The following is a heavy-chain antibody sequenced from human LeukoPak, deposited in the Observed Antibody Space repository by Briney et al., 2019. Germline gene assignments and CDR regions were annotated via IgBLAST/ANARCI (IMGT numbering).Heavy chain of an antibody. D-gene: IGHD3-16*01. CDR1: GGSFSGYY. J-gene: IGHJ6*03. CDR3: ARGLRYYYYYMDV. V-gene: IGHV4-34*01. Sequence: SETLSLTCAVYGGSFSGYYWSWIRQPPGKGLEWIGEINHSGSTNYNPSLKSRVTISVDTSKNQFSLKLSSVTAADTAVYYCARGLRYYYYYMDVWGKGTTVTVSS. CDR2: INHSGST.